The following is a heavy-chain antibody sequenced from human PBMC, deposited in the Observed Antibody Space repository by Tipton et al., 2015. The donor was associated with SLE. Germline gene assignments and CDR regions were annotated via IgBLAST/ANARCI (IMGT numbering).Heavy chain of an antibody. J-gene: IGHJ4*02. CDR1: GYSISSGYY. Sequence: TLSLTCAVPGYSISSGYYWGWSRQPPGKGLEWIGSIYYSGSTYYNPSLKSRVTISVDTSKNQFSLKLSSVTAADTAVYYCARLNWAFYWGQGTLVTVSS. CDR3: ARLNWAFY. CDR2: IYYSGST. D-gene: IGHD1-1*01. V-gene: IGHV4-38-2*01.